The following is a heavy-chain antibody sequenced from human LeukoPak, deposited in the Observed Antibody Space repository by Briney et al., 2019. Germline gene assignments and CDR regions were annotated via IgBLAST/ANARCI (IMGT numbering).Heavy chain of an antibody. D-gene: IGHD1-26*01. CDR3: ARGSGSYSLYYFDY. V-gene: IGHV4-61*02. CDR1: GGSISSGSYY. J-gene: IGHJ4*02. Sequence: SQTLSLTCTVSGGSISSGSYYWSWIRQPAGKGLEWIGRIYTSGSTNYNPSLKSRVTISVDTSKNQFSLKLSSVTAADTAVYYCARGSGSYSLYYFDYWGQGTLVTVSS. CDR2: IYTSGST.